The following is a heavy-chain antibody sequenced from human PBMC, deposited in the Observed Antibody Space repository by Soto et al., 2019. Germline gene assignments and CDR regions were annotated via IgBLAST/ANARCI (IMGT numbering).Heavy chain of an antibody. J-gene: IGHJ5*02. V-gene: IGHV1-2*04. CDR2: INPNSGGT. D-gene: IGHD3-22*01. CDR3: AREGIPYYYDSSGYYQTNWFDP. CDR1: GYTFTGYY. Sequence: VKASCKASGYTFTGYYMHWVRQAPGQGLEWMGWINPNSGGTNYAQKFQGWVTMTRDTSISTAYMELSRLRSDDTAVYYCAREGIPYYYDSSGYYQTNWFDPWGQGTLVTVSS.